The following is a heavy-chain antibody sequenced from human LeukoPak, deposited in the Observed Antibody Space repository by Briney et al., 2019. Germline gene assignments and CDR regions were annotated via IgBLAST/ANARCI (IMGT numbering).Heavy chain of an antibody. CDR3: ARDGYSGSFLNG. J-gene: IGHJ4*02. D-gene: IGHD1-26*01. CDR1: GFSFTTHG. V-gene: IGHV3-33*01. CDR2: IWYDGSNE. Sequence: GGSLRLSCVASGFSFTTHGMHWVRQAPGKGLEWVALIWYDGSNENYAESVKGRFTISRDNSRNTLYLQMNSLRAEDTAVYYCARDGYSGSFLNGWGQGTLVTVSS.